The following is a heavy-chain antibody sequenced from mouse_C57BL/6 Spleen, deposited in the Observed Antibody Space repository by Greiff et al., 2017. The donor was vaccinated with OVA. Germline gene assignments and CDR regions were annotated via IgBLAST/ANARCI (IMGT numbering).Heavy chain of an antibody. CDR3: AIDEGDYGWFAY. V-gene: IGHV5-16*01. D-gene: IGHD1-1*01. CDR1: GFTFSDYY. J-gene: IGHJ3*01. CDR2: INYDGSST. Sequence: EVQRVESEGGLVQPGSSMKLSCTASGFTFSDYYMAWVRQVPETGLEWVANINYDGSSTYYLDSLKSRFIISRDNAKNSLYLQMSSLKSDDTATYCCAIDEGDYGWFAYWGQGTLVTVSA.